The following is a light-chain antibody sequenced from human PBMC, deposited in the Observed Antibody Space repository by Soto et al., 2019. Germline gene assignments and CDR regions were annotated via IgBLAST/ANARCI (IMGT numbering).Light chain of an antibody. V-gene: IGKV1-33*01. CDR2: DAS. CDR3: QQYDNLPLT. CDR1: QDITNY. Sequence: DIQVPHAPSSISTSIGDRVTLTCQASQDITNYLHWFQQKPGKAPKLLIYDASNLETGVPSRFSGSGSGTDFTFTISSLQPEDIATYYCQQYDNLPLTFGGGTIVDIK. J-gene: IGKJ4*01.